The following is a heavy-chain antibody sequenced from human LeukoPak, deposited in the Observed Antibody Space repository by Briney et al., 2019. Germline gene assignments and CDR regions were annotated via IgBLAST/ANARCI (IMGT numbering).Heavy chain of an antibody. V-gene: IGHV3-23*01. CDR1: GLTFSTYA. CDR3: AKGGGVIRSAFDY. CDR2: ISGSGGAT. D-gene: IGHD3-10*01. Sequence: GGSLRLSCAASGLTFSTYAMNWVRQAPGKGLEWVSGISGSGGATYYADSVKGRFTISRDYSKNTPYVQMNSLRAEDTAVYYCAKGGGVIRSAFDYWGQGTLVTVSS. J-gene: IGHJ4*02.